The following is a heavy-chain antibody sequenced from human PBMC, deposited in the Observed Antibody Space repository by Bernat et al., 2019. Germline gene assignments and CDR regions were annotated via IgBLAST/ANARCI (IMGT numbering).Heavy chain of an antibody. V-gene: IGHV3-7*04. J-gene: IGHJ4*02. Sequence: EVQLVESGGGLVQPGGSLRLSCAASGFTFSSYWMSWVRQAPGKGLEWVANIKQDGSEKYYVDSVKGRFTISRDNAKNSLYLQMNSLRAEDTAVYYCASDLWTSSSWYGDSDYFDYWGQGTLVTVSS. D-gene: IGHD6-13*01. CDR2: IKQDGSEK. CDR3: ASDLWTSSSWYGDSDYFDY. CDR1: GFTFSSYW.